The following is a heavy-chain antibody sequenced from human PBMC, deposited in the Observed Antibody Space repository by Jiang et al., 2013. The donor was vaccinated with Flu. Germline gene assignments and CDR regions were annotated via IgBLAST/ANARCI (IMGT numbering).Heavy chain of an antibody. J-gene: IGHJ4*02. D-gene: IGHD3-10*01. CDR1: GFTFSSYG. CDR3: ARSALLWFGELAGP. CDR2: IWYDGSNK. V-gene: IGHV3-33*01. Sequence: AASGFTFSSYGMHWVRQAPGKGLEWVAVIWYDGSNKYYADSVKGRFTISRDNSKNTLYLQMNSLRAEDTAVYYCARSALLWFGELAGPWGQGTLVTVSS.